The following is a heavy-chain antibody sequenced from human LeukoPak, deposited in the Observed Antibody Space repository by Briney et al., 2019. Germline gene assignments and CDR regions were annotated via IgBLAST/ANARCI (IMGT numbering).Heavy chain of an antibody. V-gene: IGHV4-34*01. CDR2: INHSGST. CDR1: GGSFSGYY. Sequence: SETLSLTCAVYGGSFSGYYWSWIRQPPVKGLEWIGEINHSGSTNYNPSLKSRVTISVDTSKNQFSLKLSSVTAADTAVYYCARGVYYDSSGYRDYFDYWGQGTLVTVSS. CDR3: ARGVYYDSSGYRDYFDY. J-gene: IGHJ4*02. D-gene: IGHD3-22*01.